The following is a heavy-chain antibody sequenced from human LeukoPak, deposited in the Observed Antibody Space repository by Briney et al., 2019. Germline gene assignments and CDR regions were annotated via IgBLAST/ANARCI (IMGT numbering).Heavy chain of an antibody. J-gene: IGHJ4*02. Sequence: PSETLSLTCAVYGGSFSGYYWSWIRQPPGKGLEWIGEINHSGSTNYNPSLKSRVTISVDTSKNQFSLKLSSVTAADTAVYYCASQDSSGYWTDYWGQGTLATVSS. CDR2: INHSGST. D-gene: IGHD3-22*01. CDR3: ASQDSSGYWTDY. CDR1: GGSFSGYY. V-gene: IGHV4-34*01.